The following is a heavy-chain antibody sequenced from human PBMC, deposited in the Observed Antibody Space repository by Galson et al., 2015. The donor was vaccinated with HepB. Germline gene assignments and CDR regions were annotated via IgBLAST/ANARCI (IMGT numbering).Heavy chain of an antibody. V-gene: IGHV4-59*12. CDR1: GGSISSYY. CDR2: IYYSGST. J-gene: IGHJ4*02. D-gene: IGHD3-22*01. Sequence: SETLSLTCTVSGGSISSYYWSWIRQPPGKGLEWIGYIYYSGSTNYNPSLKSRVTMSVDTSKSQFSLKLSSVTAADTAVYYCATFGGLNYDTSDTWGQGTLVTVSS. CDR3: ATFGGLNYDTSDT.